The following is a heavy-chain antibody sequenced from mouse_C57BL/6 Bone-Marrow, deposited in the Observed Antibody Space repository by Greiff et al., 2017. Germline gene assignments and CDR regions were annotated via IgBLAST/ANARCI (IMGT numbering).Heavy chain of an antibody. Sequence: VQLQQPGAELVKPGASVKLSCKASGYTFTSYWMQWVKQRPGQGLEWIGEIDPSDSYTNYNQKFKGKATLTVDTSSSPAYMQLSSLTSEDSAVYYCAREDYYYGSGAWFAYWGQGTLVTVSA. D-gene: IGHD1-1*01. CDR2: IDPSDSYT. J-gene: IGHJ3*01. CDR3: AREDYYYGSGAWFAY. CDR1: GYTFTSYW. V-gene: IGHV1-50*01.